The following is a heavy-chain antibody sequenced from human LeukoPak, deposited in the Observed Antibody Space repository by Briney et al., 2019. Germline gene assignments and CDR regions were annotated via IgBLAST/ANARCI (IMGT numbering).Heavy chain of an antibody. CDR2: ISSSSSTI. V-gene: IGHV3-48*04. CDR3: ARVWSSGYTKDY. Sequence: GGSLRLPCAASGFTFSSYSIDWVRQAPGKGLEWLSYISSSSSTIYYADSVKGRFTISRDNAKNSVYLQMNSLRAEDTAVYYCARVWSSGYTKDYWGQGTLVTVSS. CDR1: GFTFSSYS. J-gene: IGHJ4*02. D-gene: IGHD3-22*01.